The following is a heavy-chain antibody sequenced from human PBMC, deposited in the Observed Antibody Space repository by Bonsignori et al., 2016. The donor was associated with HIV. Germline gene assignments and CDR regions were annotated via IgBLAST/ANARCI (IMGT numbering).Heavy chain of an antibody. CDR1: GGSISSSSYY. D-gene: IGHD2-2*01. J-gene: IGHJ6*03. CDR2: IYYSGST. Sequence: SETLSLTCTVSGGSISSSSYYWGWIRQPPGKGLEWIGSIYYSGSTYYNPSLKSRVTISVDTSKNQFSLKLSSVTAADTAVYYCARTLGYCSSTSCYLGYYYYYMDVWGKGTTVTVSS. CDR3: ARTLGYCSSTSCYLGYYYYYMDV. V-gene: IGHV4-39*07.